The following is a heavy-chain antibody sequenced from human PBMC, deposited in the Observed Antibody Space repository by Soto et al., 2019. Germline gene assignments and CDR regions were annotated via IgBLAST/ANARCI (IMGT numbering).Heavy chain of an antibody. V-gene: IGHV3-72*01. CDR3: ARYRLLIRGAWIGYDMDV. J-gene: IGHJ6*02. D-gene: IGHD3-10*01. Sequence: EVQLVESGGGLVQPGGSLRLSCAASGFTFSDHYMDWVRQAPGKGLEWVGRIRNRANSYTTEYAASVRGRFTISRDDSKNSLYLQMNSLKIEDTSVYYCARYRLLIRGAWIGYDMDVWGLGTTVTVSS. CDR2: IRNRANSYTT. CDR1: GFTFSDHY.